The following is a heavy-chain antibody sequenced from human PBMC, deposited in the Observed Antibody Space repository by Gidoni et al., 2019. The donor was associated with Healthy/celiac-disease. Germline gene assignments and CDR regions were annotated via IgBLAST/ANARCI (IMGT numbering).Heavy chain of an antibody. CDR1: GYTFTSYY. V-gene: IGHV1-46*01. D-gene: IGHD3-22*01. CDR3: ARDPYDSSGYYYHFFDY. J-gene: IGHJ4*02. CDR2: INPSGGST. Sequence: QVQLVQSGAEVKKPGASVQVSCKASGYTFTSYYMHWVRQAPGQGLEWMGIINPSGGSTSYAQKFQGRVTMTRDTSTSTVYMELSSLRSEDTAVYYCARDPYDSSGYYYHFFDYWGQGTLVTVSS.